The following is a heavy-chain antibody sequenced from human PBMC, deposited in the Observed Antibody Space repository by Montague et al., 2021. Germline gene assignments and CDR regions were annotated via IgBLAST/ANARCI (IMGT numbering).Heavy chain of an antibody. Sequence: CAISGDSVSNSNAAWNWIRESPSRGLEWLGRTYYRSTWYTDYAVSVKGRIAINPDTSKNQFSLQLNSVTPGDTAVYYCAREGVGDLLFSFDSWGQGTLVTVSS. V-gene: IGHV6-1*01. J-gene: IGHJ4*02. D-gene: IGHD3-10*01. CDR3: AREGVGDLLFSFDS. CDR1: GDSVSNSNAA. CDR2: TYYRSTWYT.